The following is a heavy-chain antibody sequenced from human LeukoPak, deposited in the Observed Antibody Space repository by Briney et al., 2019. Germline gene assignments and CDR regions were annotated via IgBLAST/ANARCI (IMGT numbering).Heavy chain of an antibody. Sequence: GGSLRLSCAASGTIVSTNYMQWVRQAPGKGLECVSLLYMNENTYYADSVKGRFTISRDSSRNTLFLQMRSLRAEDTAVYYCARANLAEIGTTGEFNWFDPWGQGTLVTVSS. CDR1: GTIVSTNY. D-gene: IGHD1-1*01. J-gene: IGHJ5*02. V-gene: IGHV3-66*01. CDR3: ARANLAEIGTTGEFNWFDP. CDR2: LYMNENT.